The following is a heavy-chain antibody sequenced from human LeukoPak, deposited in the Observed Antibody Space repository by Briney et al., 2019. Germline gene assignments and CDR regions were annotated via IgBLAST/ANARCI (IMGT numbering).Heavy chain of an antibody. V-gene: IGHV1-69*13. CDR2: IIPIFGTA. Sequence: GASVKVSCKASGGTFSSYAISWVRQAPGQGLEWMGGIIPIFGTANYAQKFQGRVTITADESTSTAYMELSSLRSEDTAVYYCARSKSRRYSSSWGWGQGTLVTVSS. D-gene: IGHD6-13*01. CDR1: GGTFSSYA. J-gene: IGHJ4*02. CDR3: ARSKSRRYSSSWG.